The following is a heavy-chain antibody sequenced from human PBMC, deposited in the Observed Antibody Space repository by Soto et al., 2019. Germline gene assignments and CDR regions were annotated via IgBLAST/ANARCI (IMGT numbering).Heavy chain of an antibody. D-gene: IGHD6-19*01. V-gene: IGHV3-21*01. Sequence: KSGGSLRLSCAASGFTFSSYSMNWGRQAPGKGLEWVSSISSSSSYIYYADSVKGRFTISRDNAKNSLYLQMNSLRAEDTAVYYCARVSIAVAGDDAFDIWGQGTMVTVSS. CDR2: ISSSSSYI. J-gene: IGHJ3*02. CDR3: ARVSIAVAGDDAFDI. CDR1: GFTFSSYS.